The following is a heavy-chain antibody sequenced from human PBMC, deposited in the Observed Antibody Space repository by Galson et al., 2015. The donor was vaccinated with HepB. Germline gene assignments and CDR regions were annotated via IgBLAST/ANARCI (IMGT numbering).Heavy chain of an antibody. CDR3: AKHINYDSSGSGGY. CDR2: ISGSGGST. D-gene: IGHD3-22*01. V-gene: IGHV3-23*01. CDR1: GFTFSSYA. J-gene: IGHJ4*02. Sequence: SLRLSCAAPGFTFSSYAMSWVRQAPGKGLEWVSAISGSGGSTYYADSVKGRFTISRDNSKNTLYLQMNSLRAEDTAVYYCAKHINYDSSGSGGYWGQGTLVTVSS.